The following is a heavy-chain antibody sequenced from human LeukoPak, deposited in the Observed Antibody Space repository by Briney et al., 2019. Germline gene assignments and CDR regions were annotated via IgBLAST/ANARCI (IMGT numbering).Heavy chain of an antibody. CDR2: ISSSGSTI. CDR1: GFTFSSYE. D-gene: IGHD3-16*01. V-gene: IGHV3-48*03. J-gene: IGHJ4*02. Sequence: PGGSLRLSCAASGFTFSSYEMNWVRQAPGKGLEWVSYISSSGSTIYYADSVKGRFTISRDNAKNTVYLQMNSLRAEDTAVYYCARVRWGGLYYFDFWGQGTLVTVSS. CDR3: ARVRWGGLYYFDF.